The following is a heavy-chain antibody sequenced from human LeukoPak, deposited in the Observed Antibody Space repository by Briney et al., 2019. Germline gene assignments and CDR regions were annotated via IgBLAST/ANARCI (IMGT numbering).Heavy chain of an antibody. CDR1: GFTFSSYA. J-gene: IGHJ4*02. CDR2: ISGSGGST. Sequence: GGSLRLSCVASGFTFSSYAMSWVRQAPGKGLEWVSAISGSGGSTYYADSVKGRFTISRDNSKNTLYLQMNSLRAEDTAVYYCARDPLEYSSSSGDYWGQGTLVTVSS. CDR3: ARDPLEYSSSSGDY. D-gene: IGHD6-6*01. V-gene: IGHV3-23*01.